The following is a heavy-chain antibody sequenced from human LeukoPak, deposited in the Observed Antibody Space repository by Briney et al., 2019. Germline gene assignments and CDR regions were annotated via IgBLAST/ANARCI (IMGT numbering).Heavy chain of an antibody. CDR2: IYYSGTT. D-gene: IGHD3-9*01. CDR1: GDSISSANYY. V-gene: IGHV4-31*03. CDR3: SRYDILTGRSFEY. Sequence: TLSLTCTVSGDSISSANYYWGWIRQHPGKALEWIGHIYYSGTTNYNSSLKSRVSISVDTSENQFSLKLSSVTGADTAVYYCSRYDILTGRSFEYWGQGTLVTVSS. J-gene: IGHJ4*02.